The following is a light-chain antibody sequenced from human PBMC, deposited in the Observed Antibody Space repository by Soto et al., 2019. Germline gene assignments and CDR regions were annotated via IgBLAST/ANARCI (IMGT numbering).Light chain of an antibody. CDR3: SSYSTTSTLV. CDR2: EVN. CDR1: SSDVGGYKF. Sequence: QPALTQPASVSASPGQSITISCTGTSSDVGGYKFVSWYQHHPGKAPKLMIYEVNNRPSGVSNHFSGSKSGNTASLIISGLQADDEADYYCSSYSTTSTLVFGSGTKLTVL. J-gene: IGLJ1*01. V-gene: IGLV2-14*01.